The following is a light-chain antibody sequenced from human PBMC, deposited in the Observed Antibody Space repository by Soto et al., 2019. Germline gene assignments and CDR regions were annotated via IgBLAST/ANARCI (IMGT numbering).Light chain of an antibody. CDR3: QQYNSYSRA. J-gene: IGKJ1*01. CDR1: QSISGW. V-gene: IGKV1-5*03. CDR2: KAS. Sequence: DIQMTQSPSILSASVGDRVTITCRASQSISGWLAWYQQKPGKAPKLLIYKASTLESGVPSRFSGSGSETEFTLTISSLQPDDFATYYCQQYNSYSRAFGQGTKVEIK.